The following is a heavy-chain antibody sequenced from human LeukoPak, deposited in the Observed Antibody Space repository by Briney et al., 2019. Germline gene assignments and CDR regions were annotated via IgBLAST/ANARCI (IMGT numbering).Heavy chain of an antibody. Sequence: GGSLRLSCAASGFTFSSYSMNWVRQAPGKGLEWVSSISSSSSYIYYADSVKGRFTISRGNAKNSLYLQMNSLSAEDTAVYYCARDFDYDFSAFDYWGQGTLVTVSS. CDR2: ISSSSSYI. CDR1: GFTFSSYS. CDR3: ARDFDYDFSAFDY. D-gene: IGHD3-3*01. J-gene: IGHJ4*02. V-gene: IGHV3-21*01.